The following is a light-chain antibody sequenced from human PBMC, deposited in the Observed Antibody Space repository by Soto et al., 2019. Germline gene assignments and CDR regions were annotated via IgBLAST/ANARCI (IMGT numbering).Light chain of an antibody. CDR1: QSVSSSY. CDR3: QQYGSSPPLT. Sequence: EIVLTQSPGTLSLSPGERATLSCRASQSVSSSYLAWYQQKPGQAPRRLIYGASSRATGIPDRFSDSGSGTDYTTSTSRLEPEDFAVYYCQQYGSSPPLTFGQGTKVEIK. J-gene: IGKJ1*01. V-gene: IGKV3-20*01. CDR2: GAS.